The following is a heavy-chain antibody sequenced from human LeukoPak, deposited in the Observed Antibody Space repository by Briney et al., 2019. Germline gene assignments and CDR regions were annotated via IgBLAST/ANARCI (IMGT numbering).Heavy chain of an antibody. V-gene: IGHV1-2*02. D-gene: IGHD3-22*01. Sequence: ASVKVSCKASGHTFTGYYMHWVRQAPGQGLEWMGWINPNSGGTNYAQKFQGRVTMTRDTSISTAYMELSRLRSDDTAVYYCARDPLVVITTAPAANAFDIWGQGTMVTVSS. CDR2: INPNSGGT. J-gene: IGHJ3*02. CDR1: GHTFTGYY. CDR3: ARDPLVVITTAPAANAFDI.